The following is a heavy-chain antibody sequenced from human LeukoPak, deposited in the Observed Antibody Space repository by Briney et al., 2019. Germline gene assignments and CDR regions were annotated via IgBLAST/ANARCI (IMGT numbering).Heavy chain of an antibody. J-gene: IGHJ6*03. CDR2: INPSGGST. D-gene: IGHD5-18*01. Sequence: ASVKVSCKASGYTFTSYYMHWVRHAPGQGHERMGIINPSGGSTSYAQKFQGRVTMTRDTSTSTVYMELSSLRSEDTAVYYCARGTRIRDTAMVYYYYYMDVWGKGTTVTVSS. CDR3: ARGTRIRDTAMVYYYYYMDV. V-gene: IGHV1-46*01. CDR1: GYTFTSYY.